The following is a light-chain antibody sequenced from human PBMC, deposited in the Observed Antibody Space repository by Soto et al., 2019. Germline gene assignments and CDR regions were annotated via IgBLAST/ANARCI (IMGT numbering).Light chain of an antibody. V-gene: IGKV3-11*01. CDR1: QSVSSY. J-gene: IGKJ1*01. CDR3: QQRSNWRRT. CDR2: DAS. Sequence: EIVFTQSPATLSLSPGERATLSCRASQSVSSYLAWYQQKPGQAPRLLIYDASNRATGIPARFSGSGSGTDFTLTISSLEPEDFAVYYCQQRSNWRRTFGQGTKVDIK.